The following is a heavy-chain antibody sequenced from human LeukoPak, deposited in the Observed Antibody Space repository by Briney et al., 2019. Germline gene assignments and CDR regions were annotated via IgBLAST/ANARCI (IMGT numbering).Heavy chain of an antibody. V-gene: IGHV4-38-2*01. CDR2: IYHSETT. Sequence: PSETLSLTCGVSGYSISRGYSWGWSRQPPGKGLEWIENIYHSETTHYNPSLKSRVTISPDTSKNQFSLKLTSVTASDTAVYYCARFDHVWETHGMDAFDLWGQGTMVTVSS. CDR1: GYSISRGYS. CDR3: ARFDHVWETHGMDAFDL. J-gene: IGHJ3*01. D-gene: IGHD3-16*01.